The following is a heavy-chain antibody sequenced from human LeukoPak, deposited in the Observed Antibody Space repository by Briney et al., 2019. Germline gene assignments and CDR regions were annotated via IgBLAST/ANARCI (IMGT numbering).Heavy chain of an antibody. Sequence: PGGSLRLSCVASGFTFSTSGMHWVRQSPGKGLDWVAFIRNDGNKKNYADSVKGRFTISRDNSKNTLYLQMNSLRAEDTAVYYCAKDGFSSSWHDYHFDYWGQGTLVTVSS. CDR3: AKDGFSSSWHDYHFDY. CDR1: GFTFSTSG. J-gene: IGHJ4*02. CDR2: IRNDGNKK. D-gene: IGHD6-13*01. V-gene: IGHV3-30*02.